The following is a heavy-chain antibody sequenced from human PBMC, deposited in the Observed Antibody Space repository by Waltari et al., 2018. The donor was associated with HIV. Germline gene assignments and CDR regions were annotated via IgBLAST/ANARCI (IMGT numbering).Heavy chain of an antibody. D-gene: IGHD4-17*01. CDR2: IYSGGST. V-gene: IGHV3-66*01. J-gene: IGHJ4*02. CDR1: GFTVSGHY. CDR3: ARVYGGNSMSYFDY. Sequence: EVQLVESGGGLVQPGGSLRLSGAASGFTVSGHYMLWVGAAPGKGLEWVSVIYSGGSTYYADSVKGRFTISRDNSKNTLYLQMNSLRAEDTAVYYCARVYGGNSMSYFDYWGQGTLVTVSS.